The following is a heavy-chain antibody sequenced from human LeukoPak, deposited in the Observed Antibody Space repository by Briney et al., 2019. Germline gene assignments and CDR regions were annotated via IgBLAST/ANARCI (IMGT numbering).Heavy chain of an antibody. CDR3: ARDLSGYDNSNY. V-gene: IGHV3-33*01. CDR1: GFTFSHYA. J-gene: IGHJ4*02. Sequence: RSGGSLRLSCIMSGFTFSHYAMHWVRQAPGKGLEWVAVVWFDGSNKYYADSVKGRFTISRDNSKNTLYLQMNSLRAEDTAVYYCARDLSGYDNSNYWGQGTLVTVSS. D-gene: IGHD5-12*01. CDR2: VWFDGSNK.